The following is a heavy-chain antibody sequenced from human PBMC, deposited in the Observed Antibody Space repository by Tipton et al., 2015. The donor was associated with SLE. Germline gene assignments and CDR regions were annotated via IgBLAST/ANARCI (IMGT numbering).Heavy chain of an antibody. D-gene: IGHD2-21*02. Sequence: TLSLTCSVSGGSISSNYWIWIRQPPGKGLEWIGYISDGGGTNHNPSLKSRVIISVDPAKNQFSLKLTSVTAADTAVYYCARGMVTWRGAILGVDVWGQGTTVNVSS. J-gene: IGHJ6*02. CDR1: GGSISSNY. V-gene: IGHV4-59*08. CDR3: ARGMVTWRGAILGVDV. CDR2: ISDGGGT.